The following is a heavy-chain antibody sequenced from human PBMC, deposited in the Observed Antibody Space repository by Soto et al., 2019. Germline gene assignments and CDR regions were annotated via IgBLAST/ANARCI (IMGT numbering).Heavy chain of an antibody. CDR2: INPNSGGT. D-gene: IGHD6-19*01. CDR1: GYTFTGYY. Sequence: ASVKVSCKASGYTFTGYYMHWVRQAPGQGLEWMGWINPNSGGTNYAQKFQGWVTMTRDTSISTAYMELSRLRSDDTAVYYCARDPRIAVAGKDYYYYYMDVWGKGTTVTVSS. CDR3: ARDPRIAVAGKDYYYYYMDV. J-gene: IGHJ6*03. V-gene: IGHV1-2*04.